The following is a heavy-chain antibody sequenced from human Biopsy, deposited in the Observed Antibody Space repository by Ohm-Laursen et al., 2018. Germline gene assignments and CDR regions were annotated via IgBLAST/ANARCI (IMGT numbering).Heavy chain of an antibody. J-gene: IGHJ6*02. CDR1: GESFNGYY. CDR2: INHSGRT. V-gene: IGHV4-34*01. D-gene: IGHD3-3*01. Sequence: SETLSLTCAVYGESFNGYYWSWIRQTPGKGLEWIGEINHSGRTNYNPSLKSRVTISVDTSKNQFSLKVRSVTAADTAVYYCARAGIYSWSGVDVWAKGPRSPSP. CDR3: ARAGIYSWSGVDV.